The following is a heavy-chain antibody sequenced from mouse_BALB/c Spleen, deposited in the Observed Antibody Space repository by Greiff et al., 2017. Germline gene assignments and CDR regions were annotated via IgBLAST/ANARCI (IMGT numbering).Heavy chain of an antibody. V-gene: IGHV4-1*02. CDR1: GFDFSRYW. CDR2: INPDSSTI. J-gene: IGHJ3*01. Sequence: DVKLQESGGGLVQPGGSLKLSCAASGFDFSRYWMSWVRQAPGKGLEWIGEINPDSSTINYTPSLKDKFIISRDNAKNTLYLQMSKVRSEDTALYYCARPAYGNYGGFAYWGQGTLVTVSA. D-gene: IGHD2-10*02. CDR3: ARPAYGNYGGFAY.